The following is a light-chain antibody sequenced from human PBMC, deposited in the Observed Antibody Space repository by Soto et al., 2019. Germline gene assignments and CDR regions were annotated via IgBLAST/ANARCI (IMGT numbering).Light chain of an antibody. Sequence: EIVLTQSPATLSFSPGETATLSCMASQSVSGYIGWYQQKPGQAPRLLIYADSNRATGIPARFSGSGSGTDFTPTISSLEPEDFSVYYCQQRYNWPITFGQGTRLEIK. CDR2: ADS. CDR3: QQRYNWPIT. CDR1: QSVSGY. J-gene: IGKJ5*01. V-gene: IGKV3-11*01.